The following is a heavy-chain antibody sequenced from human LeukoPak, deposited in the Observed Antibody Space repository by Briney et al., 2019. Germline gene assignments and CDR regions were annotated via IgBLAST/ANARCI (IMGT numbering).Heavy chain of an antibody. CDR3: ARGDVDIVATITSRWFYP. V-gene: IGHV4-34*01. D-gene: IGHD5-12*01. J-gene: IGHJ5*02. CDR1: GGSFSGYY. CDR2: INHSGST. Sequence: PSETLSPTCAVYGGSFSGYYWSWISQPPGRGLEWIGEINHSGSTNYNPSLKSRVTISVDTSKNQFSLKLSSVTAADTAVYYCARGDVDIVATITSRWFYPWGQGTLVTVSS.